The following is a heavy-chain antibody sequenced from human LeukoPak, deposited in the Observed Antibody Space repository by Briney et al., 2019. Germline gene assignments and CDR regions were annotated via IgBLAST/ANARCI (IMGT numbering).Heavy chain of an antibody. D-gene: IGHD2-15*01. Sequence: ASVKVSCKASGGTFSSYAISWVRQAPGQGLEWMGGIIPIFGTANYAQKFQGRVTITADESTSTAYMELSSLRSEDTAVYYCARGRYCSGGSCYFDYWGQGTLVTVSS. CDR1: GGTFSSYA. J-gene: IGHJ4*02. V-gene: IGHV1-69*13. CDR2: IIPIFGTA. CDR3: ARGRYCSGGSCYFDY.